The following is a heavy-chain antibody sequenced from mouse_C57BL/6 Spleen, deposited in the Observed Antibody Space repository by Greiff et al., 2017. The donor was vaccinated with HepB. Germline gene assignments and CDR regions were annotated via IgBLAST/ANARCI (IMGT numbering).Heavy chain of an antibody. Sequence: EVQLQQSGTVLARPGASVKMSCKTSGYTFTSYWMHWVKQRPGQGLEWIGAIYPGNSDTSYNQKFKGKANLAAVTSASTAYMELSSLTTEDSAVDYCTRGDDYDGAMDYWGQGASVTVSS. J-gene: IGHJ4*01. D-gene: IGHD2-4*01. CDR3: TRGDDYDGAMDY. CDR2: IYPGNSDT. CDR1: GYTFTSYW. V-gene: IGHV1-5*01.